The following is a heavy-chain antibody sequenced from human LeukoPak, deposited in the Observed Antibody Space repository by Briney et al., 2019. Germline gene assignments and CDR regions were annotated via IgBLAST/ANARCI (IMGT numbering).Heavy chain of an antibody. J-gene: IGHJ3*02. CDR1: GFTFGDTW. V-gene: IGHV3-7*03. D-gene: IGHD5/OR15-5a*01. CDR2: IKQDGSEK. CDR3: AKEVSGTFDI. Sequence: GGSLRLSCAASGFTFGDTWMNWVRQAPGQGPEWVANIKQDGSEKFYVASVKGRFTISRDNSKNTLYLQMNSLRAEDTALYYCAKEVSGTFDIWGQGTMVTVSS.